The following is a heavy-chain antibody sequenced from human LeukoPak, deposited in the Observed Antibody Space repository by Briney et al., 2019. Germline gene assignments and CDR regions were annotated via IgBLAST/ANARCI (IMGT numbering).Heavy chain of an antibody. CDR1: GGSISSYY. V-gene: IGHV4-4*07. Sequence: SETLSLTCTVSGGSISSYYWSWIRRPAGKGLEWIGRIYTSGSTNYNPSLKSRVTISIDTSKNQFSLKLNSVTAADTAVYYCARDRGYSYAFDYWGQGTLVTVSS. CDR3: ARDRGYSYAFDY. J-gene: IGHJ4*02. CDR2: IYTSGST. D-gene: IGHD5-18*01.